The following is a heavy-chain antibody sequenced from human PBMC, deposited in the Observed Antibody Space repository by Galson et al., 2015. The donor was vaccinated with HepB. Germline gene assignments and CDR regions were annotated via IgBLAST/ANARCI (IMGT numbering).Heavy chain of an antibody. CDR1: GFTFSSYG. CDR2: IWYDGSNK. J-gene: IGHJ4*02. CDR3: ARDGGIVVVPAAPDY. Sequence: SLRLSCAASGFTFSSYGMHWVRQAPGKGLEWVAVIWYDGSNKYYADSVKGRFTISRDNSKNTLYLQMNSLRAEDTAVYYCARDGGIVVVPAAPDYWGQGTLVTVSS. D-gene: IGHD2-2*01. V-gene: IGHV3-33*08.